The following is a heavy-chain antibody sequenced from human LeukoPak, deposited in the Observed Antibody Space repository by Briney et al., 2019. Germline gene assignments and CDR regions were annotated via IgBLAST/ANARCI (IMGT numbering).Heavy chain of an antibody. CDR2: ISSSGSTI. D-gene: IGHD3-22*01. V-gene: IGHV3-11*01. CDR1: GLTFSDYY. J-gene: IGHJ6*02. CDR3: AGTDSCGYYSPVTPDYYYGMDV. Sequence: GESLRLSCVASGLTFSDYYMSWIRQAPGKGLEWVSYISSSGSTIYYADSVKGRFTISRDNAKNSLYLQMNSLRAEDTAVYYCAGTDSCGYYSPVTPDYYYGMDVWGQGSTVTVSS.